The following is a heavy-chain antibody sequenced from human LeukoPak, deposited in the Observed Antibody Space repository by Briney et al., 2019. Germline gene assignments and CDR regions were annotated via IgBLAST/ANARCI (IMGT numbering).Heavy chain of an antibody. CDR2: FDPEDGET. D-gene: IGHD3-9*01. V-gene: IGHV1-24*01. CDR3: ATYNDILTGYYPRYYFDY. CDR1: GYTLTELS. J-gene: IGHJ4*02. Sequence: GASVKVSCKVSGYTLTELSMHWVRQAPGKGLEWMGGFDPEDGETIYAQRFQGRVTMTEDTSTDTAYMELSSLRSEDTAVYYCATYNDILTGYYPRYYFDYWGQGTLVTVSS.